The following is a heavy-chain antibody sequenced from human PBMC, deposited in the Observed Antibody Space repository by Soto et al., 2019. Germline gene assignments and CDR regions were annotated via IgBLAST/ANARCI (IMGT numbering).Heavy chain of an antibody. V-gene: IGHV3-30*18. CDR3: AKVVGQFSGHYDTGMDV. D-gene: IGHD3-16*01. Sequence: QVQLVESGGGVVQPGRSLRLSCAASGFTFSSYSMHWVRQAPGKGLEWGAGISYDGSNKYYADSVKGRFTISRDNSKNXLYLQMNRLGAEDTAVYYCAKVVGQFSGHYDTGMDVWGQGTTVTVSS. CDR2: ISYDGSNK. J-gene: IGHJ6*02. CDR1: GFTFSSYS.